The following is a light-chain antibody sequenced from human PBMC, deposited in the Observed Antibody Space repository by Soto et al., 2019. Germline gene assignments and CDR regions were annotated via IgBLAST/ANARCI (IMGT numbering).Light chain of an antibody. Sequence: EIVMTQSPATLSVSPGERATLSCRASQSVGSNLAWYQQKPGQAPRLLIYGASTRATGIPAMFSGSGSGTEFPLTISSLQYEDFSIYFCQQYNNWPPDRTFGQGTKVELK. J-gene: IGKJ1*01. CDR3: QQYNNWPPDRT. V-gene: IGKV3-15*01. CDR1: QSVGSN. CDR2: GAS.